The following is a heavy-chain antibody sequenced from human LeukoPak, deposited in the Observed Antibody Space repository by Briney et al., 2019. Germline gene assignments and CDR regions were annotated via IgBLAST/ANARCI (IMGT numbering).Heavy chain of an antibody. J-gene: IGHJ1*01. CDR3: ARQAVAGQYFQH. CDR1: GGTFSSYA. D-gene: IGHD6-19*01. CDR2: IIPIFGTA. Sequence: ASVTVSCKASGGTFSSYAISWVRQAPGQGLEWMGGIIPIFGTANYAQKFQGRVTITTDESTSTAYMELSSLRSEDTAVYYCARQAVAGQYFQHWGQGTLVTVSS. V-gene: IGHV1-69*05.